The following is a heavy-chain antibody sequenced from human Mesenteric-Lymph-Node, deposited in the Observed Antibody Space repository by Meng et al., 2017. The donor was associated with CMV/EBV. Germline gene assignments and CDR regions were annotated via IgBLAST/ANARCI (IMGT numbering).Heavy chain of an antibody. J-gene: IGHJ5*01. Sequence: SETLSLTCVVSGGSISTGGYYWGWIRHHPRTGLEWIGYITYDGNTYYNPSLKSRVTISLETSKNQFSLKLSSVTAADTALYYCARLILPDPSAYTINWFDYWGQGTLVTVSS. CDR2: ITYDGNT. V-gene: IGHV4-31*11. CDR3: ARLILPDPSAYTINWFDY. CDR1: GGSISTGGYY. D-gene: IGHD3-9*01.